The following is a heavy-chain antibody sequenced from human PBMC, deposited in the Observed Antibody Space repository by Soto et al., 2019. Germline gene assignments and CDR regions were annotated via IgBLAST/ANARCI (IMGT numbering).Heavy chain of an antibody. D-gene: IGHD7-27*01. Sequence: SETLSLTCSVSGDSISNLDYFWAWIRQPPGQALEYIGYIYKSATTYYNPSFESRVAISVDTSKSQLSLNVTSVTAADTAVYFCARGRYCLTGRCFPNWFDSWGQGALVTVSS. CDR1: GDSISNLDYF. J-gene: IGHJ5*01. V-gene: IGHV4-30-4*01. CDR3: ARGRYCLTGRCFPNWFDS. CDR2: IYKSATT.